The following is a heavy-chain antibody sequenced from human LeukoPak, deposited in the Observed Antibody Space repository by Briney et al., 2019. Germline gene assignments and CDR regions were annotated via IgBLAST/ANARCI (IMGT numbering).Heavy chain of an antibody. CDR2: IYYSGST. CDR3: AKDGIGSYWYFDL. Sequence: PSETLSLTCTVSGGSISSYYWSWIRQPPGKGLEWIGYIYYSGSTNYNPSLKSRVTISVDTSKNQFSLKLSSVTAADTAVYYCAKDGIGSYWYFDLWGRGTLVTVSS. J-gene: IGHJ2*01. CDR1: GGSISSYY. V-gene: IGHV4-59*12. D-gene: IGHD1-26*01.